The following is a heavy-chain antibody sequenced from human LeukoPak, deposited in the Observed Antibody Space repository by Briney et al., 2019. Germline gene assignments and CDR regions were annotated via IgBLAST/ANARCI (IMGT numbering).Heavy chain of an antibody. CDR2: IYYSGST. CDR3: ASQIIVVVPAAMGGWFDP. V-gene: IGHV4-39*01. D-gene: IGHD2-2*01. CDR1: GGSISSSSYY. J-gene: IGHJ5*02. Sequence: SETLSLTCTVSGGSISSSSYYWGWIRQPPGKGLEWMGSIYYSGSTYYNPSLKSRVTISVNTSKNQFSLKLSSVTAADTAVYYCASQIIVVVPAAMGGWFDPWGQGTLVTVSS.